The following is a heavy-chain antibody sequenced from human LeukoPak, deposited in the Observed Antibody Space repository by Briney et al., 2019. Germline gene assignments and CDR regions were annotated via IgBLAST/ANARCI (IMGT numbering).Heavy chain of an antibody. CDR2: IRSTANGYAT. J-gene: IGHJ4*02. D-gene: IGHD3-10*01. CDR3: TGNYYGSGSYADFDY. CDR1: GFTFSGSA. Sequence: GGSLRLSCAASGFTFSGSALHWVRQASGKGLERVGRIRSTANGYATAYAASVNGRFTISRDDSKNMAYMQMDSLKTEDTAVYYCTGNYYGSGSYADFDYWGQGTLVTVSS. V-gene: IGHV3-73*01.